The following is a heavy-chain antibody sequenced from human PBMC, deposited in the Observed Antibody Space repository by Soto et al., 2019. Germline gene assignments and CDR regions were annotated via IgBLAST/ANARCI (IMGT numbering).Heavy chain of an antibody. D-gene: IGHD3-10*01. V-gene: IGHV4-59*11. Sequence: SETLSLTCGVSGDSINSHYWSWFRQPPGKGLEWIGFIYYSGSTKYNPSLESRVTISVDTSKNQFSLKLSSVTTADTAVYYCARESAGSGKNNWFDPWGQGTLVTVSS. CDR3: ARESAGSGKNNWFDP. CDR2: IYYSGST. CDR1: GDSINSHY. J-gene: IGHJ5*02.